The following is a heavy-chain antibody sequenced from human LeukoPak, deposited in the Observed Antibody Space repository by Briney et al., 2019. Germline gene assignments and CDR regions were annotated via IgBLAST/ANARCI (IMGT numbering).Heavy chain of an antibody. D-gene: IGHD2-21*02. Sequence: GGSLRLSCAASGFTFSSYSRNWVRQAPGTGLEWVSSISSSSSYIYYADSVKGRLTISRDNAKHSLYLQMNSLRAEDTAVYYCARRGTYCGGDCSSLYYFDYWGQGTLVTVSS. CDR3: ARRGTYCGGDCSSLYYFDY. J-gene: IGHJ4*02. CDR2: ISSSSSYI. V-gene: IGHV3-21*01. CDR1: GFTFSSYS.